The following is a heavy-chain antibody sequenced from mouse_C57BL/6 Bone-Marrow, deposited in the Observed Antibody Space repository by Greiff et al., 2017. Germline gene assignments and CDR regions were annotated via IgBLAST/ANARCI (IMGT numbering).Heavy chain of an antibody. J-gene: IGHJ3*01. Sequence: EVQLQQSGPVLVKPGASVKMSCKASGYTFTDYYMNWVKQSHGKSLEWIGVINPYNGGTSYNQKFKGKATLTVDKSSSTAYMELNSLTSEDSAVYYCARPLYYDGSSDVAYWGQGTLVTVSA. CDR1: GYTFTDYY. D-gene: IGHD1-1*01. V-gene: IGHV1-19*01. CDR3: ARPLYYDGSSDVAY. CDR2: INPYNGGT.